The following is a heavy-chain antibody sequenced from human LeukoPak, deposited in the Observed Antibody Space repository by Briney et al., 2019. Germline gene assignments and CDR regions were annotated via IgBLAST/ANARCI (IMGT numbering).Heavy chain of an antibody. CDR2: INHSGST. V-gene: IGHV4-34*01. CDR1: GGSFSGYY. CDR3: ARHFEDIVVVPAAGRADYYYMDV. Sequence: SETLSLTCAVYGGSFSGYYWSWIRQPPGKGLEWIGEINHSGSTNYNPSLKSRVTISVDTSKNQFSLKLSSVTAADTAVYYCARHFEDIVVVPAAGRADYYYMDVWGKGTTVTISS. D-gene: IGHD2-2*01. J-gene: IGHJ6*03.